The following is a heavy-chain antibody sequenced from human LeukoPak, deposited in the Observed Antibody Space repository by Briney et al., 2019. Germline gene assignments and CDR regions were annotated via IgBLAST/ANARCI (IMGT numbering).Heavy chain of an antibody. V-gene: IGHV3-30-3*01. Sequence: GGSLRLSCAASGFSFNNYAMHWVRQAPGKGLEWVALISYDGSNKYYADSVKGRFTISRDNSKVTLYLQMNSLRAEDTAVYYCAKDLSGDGDYWGQGTLVTVSS. J-gene: IGHJ4*02. D-gene: IGHD4-17*01. CDR1: GFSFNNYA. CDR2: ISYDGSNK. CDR3: AKDLSGDGDY.